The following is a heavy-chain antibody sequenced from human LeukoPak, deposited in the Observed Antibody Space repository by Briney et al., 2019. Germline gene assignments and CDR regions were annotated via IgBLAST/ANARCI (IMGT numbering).Heavy chain of an antibody. V-gene: IGHV4-34*01. CDR2: INHSGST. D-gene: IGHD5-24*01. CDR3: ARGDLMDFDY. Sequence: PSQTLSLTCAVYGASSSGYSWSWIRQPPRKRPEWIGEINHSGSTNYNPSLKSRVTISVDTSKNQFSLKLSSVTAADTAVYYCARGDLMDFDYWGQGTLVTVSS. J-gene: IGHJ4*02. CDR1: GASSSGYS.